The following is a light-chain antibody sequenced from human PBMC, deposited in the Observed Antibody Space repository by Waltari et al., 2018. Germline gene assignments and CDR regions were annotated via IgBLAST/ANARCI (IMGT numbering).Light chain of an antibody. V-gene: IGKV4-1*01. J-gene: IGKJ1*01. CDR3: QQYANTPRT. CDR2: WAS. CDR1: QSVLYSPNHKHY. Sequence: DIVMTQSPDSLAVSLGERATVNCKSSQSVLYSPNHKHYSAWYPQKPGQPPTLLIYWASTRESGVPDRFRGSGSGTDFTLTISSLQAEDVAVYYCQQYANTPRTFGQGTTVEIK.